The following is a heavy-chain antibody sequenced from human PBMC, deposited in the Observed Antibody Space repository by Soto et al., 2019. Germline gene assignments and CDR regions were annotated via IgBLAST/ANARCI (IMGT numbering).Heavy chain of an antibody. D-gene: IGHD3-22*01. CDR1: GFTFSSYG. CDR2: ISYDGSNK. V-gene: IGHV3-30*03. J-gene: IGHJ4*02. CDR3: TPWHYYDSSGYFFDY. Sequence: GGSLRLSCAAFGFTFSSYGMHWVRQAPGKGLEWVAVISYDGSNKYYADSVKGRFTISRDNSKNTLYLQMNSLRAEDTAVYYCTPWHYYDSSGYFFDYWGQGTLVTVSS.